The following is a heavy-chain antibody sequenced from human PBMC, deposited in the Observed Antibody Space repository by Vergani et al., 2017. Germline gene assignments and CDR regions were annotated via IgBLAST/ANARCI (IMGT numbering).Heavy chain of an antibody. J-gene: IGHJ5*02. CDR1: GFTFNQYG. D-gene: IGHD1-14*01. Sequence: QVQLVESGGGVVQPGRSLRLSCAASGFTFNQYGMHWVRQAPGKGLEWVAVTWYDGNNKQYADSVKGRFTIYRDNSKSTMYLQMNSPRDEDTGVYYCARDLRLLYNRFDPWGQGTLVTVSS. V-gene: IGHV3-33*01. CDR3: ARDLRLLYNRFDP. CDR2: TWYDGNNK.